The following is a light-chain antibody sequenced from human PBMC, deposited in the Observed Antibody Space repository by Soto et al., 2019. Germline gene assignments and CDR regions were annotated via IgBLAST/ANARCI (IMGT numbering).Light chain of an antibody. CDR2: AAS. V-gene: IGKV1-8*01. CDR1: QGISSY. CDR3: QQYYSYPPPLT. J-gene: IGKJ4*01. Sequence: AIRMTQSPSSFSASTGDRVTITCRASQGISSYLAWYQQKPGKAPKLLIYAASTLQSGVPSRFSGSGSGTDFTLTISCLQSEDFATYYCQQYYSYPPPLTLGGGTKVEIK.